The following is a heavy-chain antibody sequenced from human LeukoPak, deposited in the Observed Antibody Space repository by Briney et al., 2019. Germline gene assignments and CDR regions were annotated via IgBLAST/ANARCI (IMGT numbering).Heavy chain of an antibody. CDR3: ARDKGYY. V-gene: IGHV3-23*01. CDR2: ISGSGDNT. J-gene: IGHJ4*02. CDR1: GFTFNYYA. Sequence: GGSLRLSCAASGFTFNYYAMSWVRQAPGKGLEWVSAISGSGDNTDYADSVKGRITISRDNAKNSLYLQMNSLRDEDTALYYCARDKGYYWGQGTLVSVSS.